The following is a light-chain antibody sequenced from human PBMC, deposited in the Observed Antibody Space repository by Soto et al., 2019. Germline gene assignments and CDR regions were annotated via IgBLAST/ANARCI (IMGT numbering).Light chain of an antibody. V-gene: IGKV3-11*01. CDR1: QSVSSY. J-gene: IGKJ1*01. Sequence: DIVLTQSPATLSLSPGERATLSCRASQSVSSYLVWYQQKPGKAPRVLIYDASNRDTGIPARFSGSGSGTDFTLTISSLELEDFAAYYCQQRSNWPWTFGQGTKVEI. CDR3: QQRSNWPWT. CDR2: DAS.